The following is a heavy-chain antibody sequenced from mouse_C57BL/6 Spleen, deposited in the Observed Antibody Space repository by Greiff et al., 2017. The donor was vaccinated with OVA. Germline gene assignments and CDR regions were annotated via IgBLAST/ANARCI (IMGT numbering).Heavy chain of an antibody. J-gene: IGHJ1*03. V-gene: IGHV1-81*01. CDR1: GYTFTSYG. CDR2: IYPRSGNT. Sequence: QVQLQQSGAELARPGASVKLSCKASGYTFTSYGISWVKQRTGQGLEWIGEIYPRSGNTYYNEKFKGKATLTAYKSSSTAYMELRSLTSEDSAVYFCAREDTTVYNWYVDVWGTGTTVTVSS. CDR3: AREDTTVYNWYVDV. D-gene: IGHD1-1*01.